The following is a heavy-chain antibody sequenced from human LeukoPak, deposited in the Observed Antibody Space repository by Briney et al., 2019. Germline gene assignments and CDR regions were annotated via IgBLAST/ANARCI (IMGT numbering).Heavy chain of an antibody. Sequence: GGSLRLSCAASGFTFSTYDMHWVRQGTGEGLEWVSGIGTHGDTHYADSVKGRFTISRENADNSLYLQMNSLRAGDTAVYYCARGIFCNATSCFTVRAFEIWGQVTMVTVSS. CDR1: GFTFSTYD. CDR2: IGTHGDT. J-gene: IGHJ3*02. CDR3: ARGIFCNATSCFTVRAFEI. V-gene: IGHV3-13*01. D-gene: IGHD2-2*02.